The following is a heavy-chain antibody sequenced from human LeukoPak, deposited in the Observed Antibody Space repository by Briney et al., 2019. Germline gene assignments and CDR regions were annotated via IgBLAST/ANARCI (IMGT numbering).Heavy chain of an antibody. CDR2: IAYDGGVT. D-gene: IGHD2-8*01. CDR1: AFNFRTYA. J-gene: IGHJ3*02. CDR3: AKDSWSANGIYDAFDI. Sequence: GGSLRLSYAASAFNFRTYAMNWVRQAPGKGLEWVAVIAYDGGVTFYRDSVKGRFTISRDNSKNTLSLQMNSLRPEDTAVYYCAKDSWSANGIYDAFDIWGQGTMVTVSS. V-gene: IGHV3-23*01.